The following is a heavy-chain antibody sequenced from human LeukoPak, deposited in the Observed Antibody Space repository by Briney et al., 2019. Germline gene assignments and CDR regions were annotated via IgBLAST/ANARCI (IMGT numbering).Heavy chain of an antibody. CDR2: IYYSGST. Sequence: KPSETLSLTCTVSGGSISSSSYYWGWIRQPPGKGLEWIGSIYYSGSTYYNPSLKSRVTISVDTSKNQFSLKLSSVTAADTAVYYCAREGHSGSSRPFDYWGQGTLVTVSS. D-gene: IGHD1-26*01. CDR1: GGSISSSSYY. J-gene: IGHJ4*02. CDR3: AREGHSGSSRPFDY. V-gene: IGHV4-39*07.